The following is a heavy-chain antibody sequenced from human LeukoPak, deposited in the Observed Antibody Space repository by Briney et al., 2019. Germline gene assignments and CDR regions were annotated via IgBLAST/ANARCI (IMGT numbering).Heavy chain of an antibody. V-gene: IGHV4-59*01. CDR2: IYYSGST. D-gene: IGHD3-22*01. Sequence: SETLSLTCTASGGPFSTYYWTWIRQPPGKGLEWIGYIYYSGSTNYNPSLKSRVTISVDTSKNQFSLRLSSVTAADTAVYYCARWTYYYDSSGYSYWDFDHWGQGTLVTVSS. CDR1: GGPFSTYY. J-gene: IGHJ4*02. CDR3: ARWTYYYDSSGYSYWDFDH.